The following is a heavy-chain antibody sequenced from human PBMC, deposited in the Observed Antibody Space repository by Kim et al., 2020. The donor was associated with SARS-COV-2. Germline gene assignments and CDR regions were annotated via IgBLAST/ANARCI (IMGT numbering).Heavy chain of an antibody. CDR2: INAGNGNT. Sequence: ASVKVSCKASGYTFTSYAMHWVRQAPGQRLEWMGWINAGNGNTKYSQKFQGRVTITRDTSASTAYMELSSLRSEYTAVYYCARSREPNWFDPWGQGTLVTVSS. V-gene: IGHV1-3*01. CDR1: GYTFTSYA. D-gene: IGHD1-26*01. CDR3: ARSREPNWFDP. J-gene: IGHJ5*02.